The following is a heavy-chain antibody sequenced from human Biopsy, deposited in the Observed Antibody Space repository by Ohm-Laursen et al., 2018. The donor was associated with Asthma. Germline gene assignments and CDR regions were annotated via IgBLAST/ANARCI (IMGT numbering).Heavy chain of an antibody. CDR2: IMTVFGTT. V-gene: IGHV1-69*13. CDR1: GGTLSNFA. J-gene: IGHJ6*02. CDR3: ARCQVGYSSGWSLLLKKIYYPGMDV. D-gene: IGHD6-19*01. Sequence: SVKVSCKAPGGTLSNFAISWVRQAPGQGLEWLGGIMTVFGTTNYAQKFQGRVTITADESTSTAYMEVTSLRSEDTAIYYCARCQVGYSSGWSLLLKKIYYPGMDVWGQGTAVTVSS.